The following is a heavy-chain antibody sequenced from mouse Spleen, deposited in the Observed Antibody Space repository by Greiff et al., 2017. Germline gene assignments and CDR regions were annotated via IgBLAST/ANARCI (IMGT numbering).Heavy chain of an antibody. CDR2: IRNKANNHAT. V-gene: IGHV6-6*01. Sequence: EVKVEESVGGLVQPGGSMKLSCAASGFTFSDAWMDWVRQSPEKGLEWVAEIRNKANNHATYYAESVKGRFTISRDDSKSSVYLQMNSLRAEDTGIYYCTRSTAVYYYAMDYWGQGTSVTVSS. J-gene: IGHJ4*01. D-gene: IGHD1-2*01. CDR1: GFTFSDAW. CDR3: TRSTAVYYYAMDY.